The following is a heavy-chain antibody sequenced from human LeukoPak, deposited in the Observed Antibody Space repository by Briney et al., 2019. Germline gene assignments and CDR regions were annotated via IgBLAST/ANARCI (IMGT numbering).Heavy chain of an antibody. CDR1: GGSFSGYY. V-gene: IGHV4-34*01. J-gene: IGHJ5*02. D-gene: IGHD6-13*01. Sequence: SETLSLTCAVYGGSFSGYYWSWIRQPPGKGLEWIGEINHSGSTYYNPSLKSRVTISVDTSKNQFSLKLSSVTAADTAVYYCARDLSSSWYNWFDPWGQGTLVTVSS. CDR3: ARDLSSSWYNWFDP. CDR2: INHSGST.